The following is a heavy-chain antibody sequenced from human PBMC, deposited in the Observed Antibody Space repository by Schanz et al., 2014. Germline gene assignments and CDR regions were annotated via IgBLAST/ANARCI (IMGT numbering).Heavy chain of an antibody. D-gene: IGHD3-10*01. CDR3: AKYRGYYRVTGSYRELEY. J-gene: IGHJ4*02. Sequence: EVQLLESGGGLVQPGGSLRLSCAASGFTFSSYAMSWVRQAPGKGLEWVSAISGSGGSTYYADSVKGRFTISRDNSKNTLYLQMNSLRPEHTAVYYCAKYRGYYRVTGSYRELEYWGQGTLVTVSS. V-gene: IGHV3-23*01. CDR2: ISGSGGST. CDR1: GFTFSSYA.